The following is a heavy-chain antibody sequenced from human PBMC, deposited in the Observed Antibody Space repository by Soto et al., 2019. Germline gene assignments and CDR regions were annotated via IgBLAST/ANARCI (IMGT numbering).Heavy chain of an antibody. D-gene: IGHD4-17*01. CDR2: IQSGGST. Sequence: GGSLRLSCAASGFTVSSNYMSWVRQAPGKGLEWVSLIQSGGSTYYAGSVKGRFTISRDNAKNSLYLQMNSLRAEDTAVYYCATTGVYDYGDYETYFVDYWGQGTLVTVSS. CDR3: ATTGVYDYGDYETYFVDY. J-gene: IGHJ4*02. V-gene: IGHV3-66*01. CDR1: GFTVSSNY.